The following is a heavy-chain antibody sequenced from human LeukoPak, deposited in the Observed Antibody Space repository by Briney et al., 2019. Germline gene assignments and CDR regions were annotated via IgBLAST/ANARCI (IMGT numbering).Heavy chain of an antibody. V-gene: IGHV3-7*01. CDR1: GFTFSSYW. Sequence: GGSLRLSCVASGFTFSSYWMTWVRQAPGKGLEWVANIKTDGSQIYYVDSVKGRFTISRDNAKNSLYLQMNSLRAEDTAVYYCATGTPSDAFDIWGQGTMVTVSS. CDR3: ATGTPSDAFDI. CDR2: IKTDGSQI. J-gene: IGHJ3*02.